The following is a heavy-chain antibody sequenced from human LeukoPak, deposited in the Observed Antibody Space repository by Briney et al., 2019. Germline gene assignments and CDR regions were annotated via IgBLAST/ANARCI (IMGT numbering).Heavy chain of an antibody. CDR3: ARVRYYDSSGPFVY. V-gene: IGHV3-7*01. Sequence: GGSLRLSCAASGFTFSSYWMSWVRQAPGKGLEWVANIKQDGSEKYYVDSVKGRFTISRDNAKNSLYLQMNSLRAEDTAVYYCARVRYYDSSGPFVYWGQGTLVTVSS. CDR2: IKQDGSEK. CDR1: GFTFSSYW. D-gene: IGHD3-22*01. J-gene: IGHJ4*02.